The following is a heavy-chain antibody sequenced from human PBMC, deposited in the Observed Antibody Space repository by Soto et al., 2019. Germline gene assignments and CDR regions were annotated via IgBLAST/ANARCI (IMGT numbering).Heavy chain of an antibody. J-gene: IGHJ4*02. D-gene: IGHD1-26*01. Sequence: EVQLVESGGDLVQPGGSLRLSCAASGLMFSNYWMSWVRQAPGKGLEWVADIKNDGGEKYYVDSVRGRFSISRDNAKNAVYLQMNGLRAEDTAMYYCASEWDFHFDYWGQGTLVTVSS. V-gene: IGHV3-7*01. CDR1: GLMFSNYW. CDR2: IKNDGGEK. CDR3: ASEWDFHFDY.